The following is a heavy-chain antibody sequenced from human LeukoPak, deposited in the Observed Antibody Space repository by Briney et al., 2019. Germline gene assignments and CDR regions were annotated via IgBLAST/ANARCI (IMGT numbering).Heavy chain of an antibody. CDR3: ALLGYSSSWNNF. D-gene: IGHD2-2*01. CDR2: IYYSGST. CDR1: GGSINNHY. Sequence: PSETLSLTCTVSGGSINNHYWTWMRQPPGKGLEWIGYIYYSGSTSYNPSLKSRVTISVDTSKNQFSLKVTSVTTADTGVYYCALLGYSSSWNNFWGQGTLVTVSS. V-gene: IGHV4-59*11. J-gene: IGHJ4*02.